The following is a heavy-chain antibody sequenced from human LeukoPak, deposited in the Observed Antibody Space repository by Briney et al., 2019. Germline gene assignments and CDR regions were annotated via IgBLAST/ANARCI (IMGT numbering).Heavy chain of an antibody. J-gene: IGHJ4*02. CDR1: GSSISSYY. Sequence: SETLSLTCTVSGSSISSYYWSWIRQPPGKGLEWIGYIYYSGSTNYNPSLKSRVTISVDTSKNQFSLKPSSVTAADTAVYYCARLVGTNYDILTGPGYYFDYWGQGTLVTVSS. CDR3: ARLVGTNYDILTGPGYYFDY. V-gene: IGHV4-59*08. CDR2: IYYSGST. D-gene: IGHD3-9*01.